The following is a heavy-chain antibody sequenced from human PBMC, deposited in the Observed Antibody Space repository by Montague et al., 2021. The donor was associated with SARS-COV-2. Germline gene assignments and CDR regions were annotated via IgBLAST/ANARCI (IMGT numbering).Heavy chain of an antibody. D-gene: IGHD3-9*01. V-gene: IGHV2-5*02. J-gene: IGHJ4*02. CDR3: AHVGLLRSFDL. CDR2: XXGDDDN. CDR1: GFSLSTSEVC. Sequence: PALVKPTQTLTLTCTFSGFSLSTSEVCVGWIRQPPGKAPEFLARXXGDDDNRYKTSLKSRLTITKVTSKNQVVLTMTNVDPVDTATYYCAHVGLLRSFDLWGQGTLVTVSS.